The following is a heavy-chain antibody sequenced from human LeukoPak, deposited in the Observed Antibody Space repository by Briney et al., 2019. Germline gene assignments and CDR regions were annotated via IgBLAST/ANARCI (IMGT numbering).Heavy chain of an antibody. CDR1: GYTLTELS. V-gene: IGHV1-24*01. CDR2: FDPEDGET. CDR3: ATDQQSERWELL. J-gene: IGHJ4*02. Sequence: ASVKVSCKVSGYTLTELSMHWVRQAPGKGLEWMGGFDPEDGETIYAQKFQGRVTMTEDTSTHTAYMELSSLRSEDTAVYYCATDQQSERWELLWGQGTLVTVSS. D-gene: IGHD1-26*01.